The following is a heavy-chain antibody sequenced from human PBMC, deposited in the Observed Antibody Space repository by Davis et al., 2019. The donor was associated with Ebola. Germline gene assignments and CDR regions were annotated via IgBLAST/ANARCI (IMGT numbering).Heavy chain of an antibody. V-gene: IGHV1-18*01. CDR3: ARSWGVVVVPAAIPAWFDP. J-gene: IGHJ5*02. CDR1: GYTFTSYG. Sequence: ASVKVSCKASGYTFTSYGISWVRQAPGQGLEWMGWISAYNGNTNYAQKLQGRVTMTTDTSTSPAYMALRSLRSDDTAVYYCARSWGVVVVPAAIPAWFDPWGQGTLVTVSS. D-gene: IGHD2-2*02. CDR2: ISAYNGNT.